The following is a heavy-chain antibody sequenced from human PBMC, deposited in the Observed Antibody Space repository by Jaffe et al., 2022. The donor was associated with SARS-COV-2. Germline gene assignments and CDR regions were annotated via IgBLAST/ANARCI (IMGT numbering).Heavy chain of an antibody. Sequence: QVQLVQSGAEVKKPGASVKVSCRASGYTFTSYYMHWVRQAPGQGLEWMGIIDPSGGSTTYAQKLQGRVTMTRDTSTSTVYMELSSLRSEDTAVYYCARSGVTMVRGGWYYFDYWGQGTLVTVSS. V-gene: IGHV1-46*04. CDR2: IDPSGGST. J-gene: IGHJ4*02. CDR1: GYTFTSYY. D-gene: IGHD3-10*01. CDR3: ARSGVTMVRGGWYYFDY.